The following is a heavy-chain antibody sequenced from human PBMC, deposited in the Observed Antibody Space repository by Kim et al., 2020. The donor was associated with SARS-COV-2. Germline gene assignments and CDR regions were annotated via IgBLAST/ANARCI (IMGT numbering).Heavy chain of an antibody. Sequence: SETLSLTCAVYGGSFSGYYWSWIRQPPGKGLEWIGEINHSGSTNYNPSLKSRVTISVDTSKNQFSLKLSSVTAADTAVYYCARGQAQGRRETYYYGSESTHSDAFDIWGQGTMVTVSS. J-gene: IGHJ3*02. D-gene: IGHD3-10*01. CDR3: ARGQAQGRRETYYYGSESTHSDAFDI. CDR2: INHSGST. V-gene: IGHV4-34*01. CDR1: GGSFSGYY.